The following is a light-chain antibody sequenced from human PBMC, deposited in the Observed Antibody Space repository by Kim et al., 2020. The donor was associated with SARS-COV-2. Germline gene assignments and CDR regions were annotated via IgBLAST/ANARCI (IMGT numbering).Light chain of an antibody. CDR1: HNITNF. V-gene: IGKV1-39*01. CDR3: QQTYSRRVI. Sequence: DIPLTQSPSSLSASVGDTVTVTCRTSHNITNFLNWCQQKPGKPPRLLIYAVSNLRSDVPSRFSGSGSGTDFTLTINNLQPEDFATYYSQQTYSRRVIFGGGTKVDIK. J-gene: IGKJ4*01. CDR2: AVS.